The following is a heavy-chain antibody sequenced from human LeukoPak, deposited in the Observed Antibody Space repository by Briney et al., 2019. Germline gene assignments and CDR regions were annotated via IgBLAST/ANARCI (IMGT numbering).Heavy chain of an antibody. CDR1: GYTLTELS. CDR2: FDPEDGET. CDR3: ARPSSGYSSSWYILDY. Sequence: ASVKVSCKVSGYTLTELSMHWVRQAPGKGLEWMGGFDPEDGETIYAQKFQGRATMTGDTSTDTAYMELSSLRAEDTAVYYCARPSSGYSSSWYILDYWGQGTLVTVSS. D-gene: IGHD6-13*01. J-gene: IGHJ4*02. V-gene: IGHV1-24*01.